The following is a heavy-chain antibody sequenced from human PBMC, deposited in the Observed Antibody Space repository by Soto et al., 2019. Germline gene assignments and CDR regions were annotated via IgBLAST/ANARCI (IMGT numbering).Heavy chain of an antibody. J-gene: IGHJ5*02. CDR3: AAAGSSGWFNYFDP. Sequence: ASVKVSCKASGYTFTSYGISWVRQAPGQGLEWMGWISAYNGNTNYAQKLQGRVTMTTDTSTSKAYMELRSLRSDDTAEYYRAAAGSSGWFNYFDPWGQGTLVTVSS. D-gene: IGHD6-13*01. CDR2: ISAYNGNT. V-gene: IGHV1-18*01. CDR1: GYTFTSYG.